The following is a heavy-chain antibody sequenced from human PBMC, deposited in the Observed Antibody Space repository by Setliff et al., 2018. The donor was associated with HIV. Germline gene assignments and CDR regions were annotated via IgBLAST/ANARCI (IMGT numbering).Heavy chain of an antibody. CDR1: GGSISSYY. Sequence: SETLSLTCTVSGGSISSYYWSWIRQPPGKGLEWIGYIYFTGSTNYNPSLKSRVTISLETSKNQFSLKLSSVTAADTAVYYCARVPRITTLRNAFDIWGQGTMVTVSS. V-gene: IGHV4-59*12. D-gene: IGHD3-3*01. CDR3: ARVPRITTLRNAFDI. CDR2: IYFTGST. J-gene: IGHJ3*02.